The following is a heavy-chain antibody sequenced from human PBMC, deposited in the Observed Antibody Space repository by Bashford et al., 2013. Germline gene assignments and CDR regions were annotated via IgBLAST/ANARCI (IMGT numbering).Heavy chain of an antibody. D-gene: IGHD4-17*01. J-gene: IGHJ4*02. CDR2: INAGNGNT. CDR1: GYTFTRYG. Sequence: VASVKVSCKASGYTFTRYGMHWVRQAPGQRLEWMGWINAGNGNTKYPPRFQGRVTITRDTSASTAFMELSSLRSEDTALYYCARDSTTADYWGQGTLVTVSS. CDR3: ARDSTTADY. V-gene: IGHV1-3*01.